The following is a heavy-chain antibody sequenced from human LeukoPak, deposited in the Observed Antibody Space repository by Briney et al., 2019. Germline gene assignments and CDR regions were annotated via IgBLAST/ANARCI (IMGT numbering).Heavy chain of an antibody. J-gene: IGHJ3*02. V-gene: IGHV3-7*01. CDR3: ASSGYSSRWYSASDI. CDR2: IKQDGSEK. D-gene: IGHD6-13*01. CDR1: GFTFSSYW. Sequence: GGSLRLSCAASGFTFSSYWMSWVRQAPGKGLEWVANIKQDGSEKYYVDSVKGRFTISRDNAKNSLYLQMNSLRAEDTAVYYCASSGYSSRWYSASDIWGQGTMVTVSS.